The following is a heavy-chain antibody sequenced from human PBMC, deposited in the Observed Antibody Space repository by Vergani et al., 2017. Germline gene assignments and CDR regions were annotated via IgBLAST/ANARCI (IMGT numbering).Heavy chain of an antibody. Sequence: EVQLVESGGGVVQPGRSLRLSCAASGFTFSSYGMHWVRQAPGKGLEWVANIKQDGSEKYYVDSVKGRFTISRDNAKNSLYLQMNSLRAEDTAVYYCARAVFDLLYCTNGVCYNNWFDPWGQGTLVTVSS. V-gene: IGHV3-7*03. D-gene: IGHD2-8*01. CDR1: GFTFSSYG. CDR2: IKQDGSEK. CDR3: ARAVFDLLYCTNGVCYNNWFDP. J-gene: IGHJ5*02.